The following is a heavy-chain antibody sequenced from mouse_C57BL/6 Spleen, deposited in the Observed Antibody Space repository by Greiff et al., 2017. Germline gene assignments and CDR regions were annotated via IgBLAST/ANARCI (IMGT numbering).Heavy chain of an antibody. V-gene: IGHV5-17*01. CDR1: GFTFSDYG. D-gene: IGHD2-4*01. CDR2: ISSGSSTI. Sequence: EVHLVESGGGLVKPGGSLKLSCAASGFTFSDYGMHWVRQAPEKGLEWVAYISSGSSTIYYADTVKGRFTISRDNAKNTLFLQMTSLRSEDTAMYYCARDYGGAMDYWGQGTSVTVSS. J-gene: IGHJ4*01. CDR3: ARDYGGAMDY.